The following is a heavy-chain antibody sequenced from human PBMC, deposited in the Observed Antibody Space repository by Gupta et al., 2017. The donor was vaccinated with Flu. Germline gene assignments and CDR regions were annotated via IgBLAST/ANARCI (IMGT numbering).Heavy chain of an antibody. V-gene: IGHV1-46*01. CDR1: GYILSTYY. J-gene: IGHJ4*02. CDR2: IDPEFGTT. D-gene: IGHD3-10*01. CDR3: ARDIARGGDY. Sequence: QVQLVQSGAEVKKPGASVKLSCKASGYILSTYYIHWVRRDPGQRLEWVGVIDPEFGTTTYSQKFQGRVTMTRDASTSTVYMEVSSLRTEDTAVYYCARDIARGGDYWGQGAQVTVSS.